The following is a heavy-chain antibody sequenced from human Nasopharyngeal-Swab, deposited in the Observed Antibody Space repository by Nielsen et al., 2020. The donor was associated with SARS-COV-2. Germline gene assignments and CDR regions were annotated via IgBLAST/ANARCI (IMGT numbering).Heavy chain of an antibody. J-gene: IGHJ4*02. CDR3: ARGAPYSSSSGDFDY. D-gene: IGHD6-6*01. CDR1: GFTFSSYW. V-gene: IGHV3-74*01. Sequence: GGSLRLPCAASGFTFSSYWMHWVRQAPGKGLVWVSRINSDGSSTSYADSVKGRFTISRDNAKNTLYLQMNSLRAEDTAVYYCARGAPYSSSSGDFDYWGQGTLVTVSS. CDR2: INSDGSST.